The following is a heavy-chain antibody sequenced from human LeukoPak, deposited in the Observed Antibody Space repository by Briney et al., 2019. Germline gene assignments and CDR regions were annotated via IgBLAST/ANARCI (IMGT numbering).Heavy chain of an antibody. J-gene: IGHJ4*02. Sequence: SETLSLTCTVSGGSMSSHHWNWVRQPPGKGLEWIGYIYTRGSTNYNPSLRSRVTISVDTSKNQFSLKLSSVTAADTAVYYCARGSVGAIGTYYFDYWGQGTLLTVSS. CDR2: IYTRGST. V-gene: IGHV4-4*09. CDR1: GGSMSSHH. D-gene: IGHD1-26*01. CDR3: ARGSVGAIGTYYFDY.